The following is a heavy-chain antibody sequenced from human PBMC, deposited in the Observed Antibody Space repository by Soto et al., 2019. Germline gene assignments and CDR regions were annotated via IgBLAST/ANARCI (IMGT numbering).Heavy chain of an antibody. CDR1: GGSFSGYY. CDR3: ARARSSVPSRRGIGYYGMDV. Sequence: QVQLQQWGAGLLKPSETLSLTCVVNGGSFSGYYWSWVRLPPGKGLEWIGEINHSGITDSNPSLKSPFTISVDGSRNQFSLNLTAVTAADTAVYFCARARSSVPSRRGIGYYGMDVWCHGTTVTVSS. V-gene: IGHV4-34*01. J-gene: IGHJ6*02. CDR2: INHSGIT. D-gene: IGHD2-2*03.